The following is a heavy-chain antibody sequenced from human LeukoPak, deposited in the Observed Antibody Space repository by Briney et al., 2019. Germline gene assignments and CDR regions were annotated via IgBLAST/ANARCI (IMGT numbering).Heavy chain of an antibody. V-gene: IGHV4-59*01. CDR2: IYYSGST. J-gene: IGHJ5*02. Sequence: SETLSLTCTVSGGSISSYYWSWIRQPPGKGLEWIGYIYYSGSTNYNPSLKRRVTISVDTSKNQFSLKLSSVTAADTAVYYCARSPYPGWFDPWGQGTLVTVSS. CDR1: GGSISSYY. CDR3: ARSPYPGWFDP. D-gene: IGHD2-2*01.